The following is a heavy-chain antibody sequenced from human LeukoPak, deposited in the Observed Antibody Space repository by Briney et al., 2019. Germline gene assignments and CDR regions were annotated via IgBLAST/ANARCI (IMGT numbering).Heavy chain of an antibody. Sequence: PGGSLRLSCAASGFTFSSYAMHWVRQAPGKGLECVAVISYDGSNKYFADSVKGRFIISRDNSKNTLYLQMNSLRAEDTAVYYCARGLSSRTYYDILTGHPYWGQGTLVTVSS. J-gene: IGHJ4*01. CDR1: GFTFSSYA. CDR2: ISYDGSNK. D-gene: IGHD3-9*01. CDR3: ARGLSSRTYYDILTGHPY. V-gene: IGHV3-30*04.